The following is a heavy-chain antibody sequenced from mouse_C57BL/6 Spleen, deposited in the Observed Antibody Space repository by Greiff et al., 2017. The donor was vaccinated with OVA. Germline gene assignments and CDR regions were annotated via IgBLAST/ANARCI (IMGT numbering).Heavy chain of an antibody. D-gene: IGHD2-5*01. V-gene: IGHV2-2*01. CDR1: GFSLTSYG. CDR2: IWSGGST. J-gene: IGHJ3*01. CDR3: ARRSDSNYGFAY. Sequence: VKLMESGPGLVQPSQSLSITCTVSGFSLTSYGVHWVRQSPGKGLEWLGVIWSGGSTDYNAAFISRLSISKDNSKSQVFFKMNSLQADDTAIYYCARRSDSNYGFAYWGQGTLVTVAA.